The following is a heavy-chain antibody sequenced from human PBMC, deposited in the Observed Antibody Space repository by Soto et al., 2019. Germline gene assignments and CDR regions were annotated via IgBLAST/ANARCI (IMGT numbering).Heavy chain of an antibody. CDR1: GFTFSSYG. J-gene: IGHJ3*01. CDR2: VSFDGYDK. Sequence: QVQLVESGGGVVQPGRSLRLSCAASGFTFSSYGINWVRQAPGKGLEWVAVVSFDGYDKYYADSVKGRFTVSRDNSKKTLYLQMNSMRTEDSAVYYCAKDRWGGELHHLDVGGQWTMVTVSS. V-gene: IGHV3-30*18. CDR3: AKDRWGGELHHLDV. D-gene: IGHD7-27*01.